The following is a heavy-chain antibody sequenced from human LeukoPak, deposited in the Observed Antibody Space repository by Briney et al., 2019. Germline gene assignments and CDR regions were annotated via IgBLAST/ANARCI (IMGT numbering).Heavy chain of an antibody. CDR3: ARVFSTSCYGGDWFDP. CDR1: GYTFTSYD. D-gene: IGHD2-2*01. CDR2: MNPNSGNT. V-gene: IGHV1-8*03. J-gene: IGHJ5*02. Sequence: ASVKVSCKASGYTFTSYDINWVRQATGQGLEWMGWMNPNSGNTGYAQKFQGRVTITRNTSISTAYMELSSLRSEDTAVYYCARVFSTSCYGGDWFDPWGQGTLVTVSS.